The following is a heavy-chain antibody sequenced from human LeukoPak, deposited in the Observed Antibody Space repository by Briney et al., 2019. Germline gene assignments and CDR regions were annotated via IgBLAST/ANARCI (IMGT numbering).Heavy chain of an antibody. J-gene: IGHJ6*03. CDR3: ARGYYDILTGYYVNYYYYYMDV. CDR2: IYYSGST. Sequence: SETLSLTCTVSGGSISSYYWSWIRQPPGKGLEWIGYIYYSGSTNYNPSLKSRVTISVDTSKNQFSLKLSSVTAADTAVYYCARGYYDILTGYYVNYYYYYMDVWGKGTTVTISS. CDR1: GGSISSYY. D-gene: IGHD3-9*01. V-gene: IGHV4-59*01.